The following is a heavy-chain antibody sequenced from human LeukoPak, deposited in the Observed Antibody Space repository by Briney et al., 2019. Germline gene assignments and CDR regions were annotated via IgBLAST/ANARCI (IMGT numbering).Heavy chain of an antibody. D-gene: IGHD5-18*01. CDR2: ISSSSSTI. CDR3: ARRHLMGTARHFDY. J-gene: IGHJ4*02. Sequence: GGSLRLSCAASGFTFSSYSMNWVRQAPGKGLEWVSYISSSSSTIYYADPVKGRFTISRDNAKNSLYLQMNSLRAEDTAVYYCARRHLMGTARHFDYWGQGTLVTVSS. CDR1: GFTFSSYS. V-gene: IGHV3-48*01.